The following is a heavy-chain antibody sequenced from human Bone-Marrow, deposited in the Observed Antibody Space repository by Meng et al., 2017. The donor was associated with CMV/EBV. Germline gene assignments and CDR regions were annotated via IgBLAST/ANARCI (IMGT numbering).Heavy chain of an antibody. Sequence: FCAASGVTFSSYWMSWVRQAAGKGLEWVANIKQDGSEKYYEDSVKGRFTISRDNAKNSLYLQMNSLRAKDTAVYYCARVADGGFDSSSWYDYYGMDVWGQGTTVTVSS. CDR2: IKQDGSEK. J-gene: IGHJ6*02. V-gene: IGHV3-7*01. CDR1: GVTFSSYW. CDR3: ARVADGGFDSSSWYDYYGMDV. D-gene: IGHD3-22*01.